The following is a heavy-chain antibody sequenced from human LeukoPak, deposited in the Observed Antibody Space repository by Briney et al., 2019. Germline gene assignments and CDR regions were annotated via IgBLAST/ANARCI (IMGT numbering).Heavy chain of an antibody. Sequence: ASVKVSCKASGYTFTSYGISWVRQAPGQGLEWMGWISAYNGNTNYAQKLQGRVTMTTDTSTSTAYMELRSLRSDDTAVYYCAREHWATAMVYFDYWGQGTLVTVSS. J-gene: IGHJ4*02. V-gene: IGHV1-18*01. CDR2: ISAYNGNT. CDR3: AREHWATAMVYFDY. CDR1: GYTFTSYG. D-gene: IGHD5-18*01.